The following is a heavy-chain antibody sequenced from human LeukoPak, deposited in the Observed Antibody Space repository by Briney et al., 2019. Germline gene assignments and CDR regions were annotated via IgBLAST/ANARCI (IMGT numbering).Heavy chain of an antibody. Sequence: SVKVSCKASGGTFGSYTISWVRQAPGQGLGWMGRIIPILGIANYAQKFQGRVTFTADKSMSTAYMELSSLRSEDTAVYYCARSWNYDFWSGFDYWGQGTLVTVSS. CDR1: GGTFGSYT. CDR3: ARSWNYDFWSGFDY. J-gene: IGHJ4*02. V-gene: IGHV1-69*02. D-gene: IGHD3-3*01. CDR2: IIPILGIA.